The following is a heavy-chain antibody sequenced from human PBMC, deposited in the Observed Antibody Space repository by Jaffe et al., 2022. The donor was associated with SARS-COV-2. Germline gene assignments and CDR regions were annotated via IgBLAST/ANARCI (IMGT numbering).Heavy chain of an antibody. Sequence: EVQLVESGGGLVQPGGSLRLSCAVSGLTFSNHAMSWVRQAPGKGLEWVSAITGSSGSTYYADSVKGRFTISRDNSKNTLYLQMSSLRAEDTAIYYCAKDGYSSLIDYWGQGTLVTVSS. CDR2: ITGSSGST. V-gene: IGHV3-23*04. CDR3: AKDGYSSLIDY. CDR1: GLTFSNHA. D-gene: IGHD6-13*01. J-gene: IGHJ4*02.